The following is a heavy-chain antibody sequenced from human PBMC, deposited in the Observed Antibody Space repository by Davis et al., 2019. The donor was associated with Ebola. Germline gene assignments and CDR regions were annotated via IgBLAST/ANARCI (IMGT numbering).Heavy chain of an antibody. D-gene: IGHD3-3*01. V-gene: IGHV1-18*01. CDR1: GYKFLSYG. Sequence: ASVKVSCKATGYKFLSYGVNWVRQAPGHGLEWMGGISAYNGNTNYAQKFQGRVTMTTDTSTRTAYMDLRSLRFDDTALYYCARGHYDLWSGPHTFYYFDHWGQGSPVTVSS. CDR3: ARGHYDLWSGPHTFYYFDH. CDR2: ISAYNGNT. J-gene: IGHJ4*02.